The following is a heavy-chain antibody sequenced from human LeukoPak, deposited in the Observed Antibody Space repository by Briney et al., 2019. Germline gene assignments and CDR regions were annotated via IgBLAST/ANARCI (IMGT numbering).Heavy chain of an antibody. CDR2: IIPIFGTA. V-gene: IGHV1-69*01. CDR3: ARDQERYFDLYYYGMDV. Sequence: SVNVSFKASGGTFSIYAISWVRQAPGQGLEWMGGIIPIFGTANYAQKFQGRVTITADESTSTAYMELSSLRSEDTAVYYCARDQERYFDLYYYGMDVWGQGTTVTVSS. J-gene: IGHJ6*02. CDR1: GGTFSIYA. D-gene: IGHD3-9*01.